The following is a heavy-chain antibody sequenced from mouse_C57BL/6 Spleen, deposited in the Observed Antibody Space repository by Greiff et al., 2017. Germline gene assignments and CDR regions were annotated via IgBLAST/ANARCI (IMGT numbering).Heavy chain of an antibody. V-gene: IGHV1-55*01. CDR3: ARWVYAYWYFDV. CDR2: IYPGSGST. J-gene: IGHJ1*03. CDR1: GYPFTSYW. D-gene: IGHD2-10*02. Sequence: VQLQQPGAELVKPGASVTMSCKASGYPFTSYWITWVKQRPGQGLEWIGDIYPGSGSTNYNEKFKSKATLTVDPSSSTAYMQLSSLTSEDSAVYYCARWVYAYWYFDVWGTGTTVTVSS.